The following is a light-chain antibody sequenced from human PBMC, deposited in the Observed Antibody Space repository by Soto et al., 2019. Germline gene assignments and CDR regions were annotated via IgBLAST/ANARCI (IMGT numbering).Light chain of an antibody. V-gene: IGKV3-15*01. Sequence: EIVMTQSPATLSVSPGERATLSCRASQSVSSSLAWYQQKPGHAPRLLIYGASTRATGIPARFSGSGSGTEFTPTISSLQSEDFAVYYCQQYNNWPPITFGQGTRLEIK. CDR1: QSVSSS. CDR3: QQYNNWPPIT. CDR2: GAS. J-gene: IGKJ5*01.